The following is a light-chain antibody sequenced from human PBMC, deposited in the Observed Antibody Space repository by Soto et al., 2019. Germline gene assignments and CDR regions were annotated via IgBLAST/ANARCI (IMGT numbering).Light chain of an antibody. J-gene: IGKJ2*01. V-gene: IGKV3-15*01. Sequence: EIVMTQSPATLSVSPGERVTLSCRASQSVSSNLAWYQQKPGQAPRLLIYGASTRATGIPARFSGSGSGTEFTLTISSLQSEDFAVYYCQQYNNWPPYTFGQGTK. CDR2: GAS. CDR1: QSVSSN. CDR3: QQYNNWPPYT.